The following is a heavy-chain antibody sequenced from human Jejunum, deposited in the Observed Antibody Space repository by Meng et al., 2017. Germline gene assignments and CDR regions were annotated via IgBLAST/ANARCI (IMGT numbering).Heavy chain of an antibody. CDR3: AHRLAYSSNYNVGWFDP. CDR2: IYWDDDT. Sequence: QLTLQASGPSLVQPTPTLTLTCSFSGAALSTRGVVVGWIRQPPGKALECLALIYWDDDTRYNPSLKNRLTITKDTSKNQVVLTMTNMDPVDTATYYCAHRLAYSSNYNVGWFDPWGQGTLVTVSS. J-gene: IGHJ5*02. V-gene: IGHV2-5*02. D-gene: IGHD6-13*01. CDR1: GAALSTRGVV.